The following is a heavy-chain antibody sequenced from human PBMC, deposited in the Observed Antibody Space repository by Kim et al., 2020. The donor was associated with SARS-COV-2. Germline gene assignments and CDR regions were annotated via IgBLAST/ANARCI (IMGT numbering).Heavy chain of an antibody. CDR2: LYYSGST. CDR1: GGSVSSGSYY. V-gene: IGHV4-61*01. J-gene: IGHJ5*02. CDR3: ARVQGWNDRRDWFDP. D-gene: IGHD1-1*01. Sequence: SETLSLTCTVSGGSVSSGSYYWSWIRQPPGKGLEWIGYLYYSGSTNYNPSLKRRVTISVDTSKNQFSLKLSSVTAADTAVYYCARVQGWNDRRDWFDPWGQGTLVTVSS.